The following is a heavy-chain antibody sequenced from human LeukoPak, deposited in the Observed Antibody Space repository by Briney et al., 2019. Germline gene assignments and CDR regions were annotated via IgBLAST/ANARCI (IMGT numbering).Heavy chain of an antibody. J-gene: IGHJ4*02. D-gene: IGHD2-2*02. Sequence: PGGSLRLSCSTSGFTFSFYGMHWVRQAPGKGLEWVAFIQYDGIFKFYADSVQGRFSISRDNSRNTLFLQMNSLRADDTAVYYCAKTSDQLLYSKFDFWGQGTLVTVSS. V-gene: IGHV3-30*02. CDR2: IQYDGIFK. CDR3: AKTSDQLLYSKFDF. CDR1: GFTFSFYG.